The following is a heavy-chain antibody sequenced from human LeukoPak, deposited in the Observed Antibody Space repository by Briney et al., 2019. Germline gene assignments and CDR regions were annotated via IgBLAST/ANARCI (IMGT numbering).Heavy chain of an antibody. V-gene: IGHV1-18*01. Sequence: ASVKVSRKAPVYTFTRYGLRWVRQPPGQGLEWVGWISAYNGNTNYAQKLQGRVTMTTDTSTSTAYMELRSLRSDDTAVYYCARGPLYGDHDYWGQGTLVTVSS. CDR3: ARGPLYGDHDY. CDR1: VYTFTRYG. D-gene: IGHD4-17*01. CDR2: ISAYNGNT. J-gene: IGHJ4*02.